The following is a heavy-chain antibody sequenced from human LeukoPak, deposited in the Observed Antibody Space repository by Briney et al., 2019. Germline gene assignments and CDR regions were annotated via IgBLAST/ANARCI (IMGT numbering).Heavy chain of an antibody. V-gene: IGHV3-30*01. CDR1: GVTFCSYA. CDR3: GRGSKKVRLAFDY. J-gene: IGHJ4*02. Sequence: GRALRLSCAASGVTFCSYAMHSVPHAPGKGLWRGAVISYDVSNKYYADSVRGGFTISRDNSKNTLYLQMNSLRAEDTAVYYCGRGSKKVRLAFDYWGQGTLVTVSS. D-gene: IGHD3-16*01. CDR2: ISYDVSNK.